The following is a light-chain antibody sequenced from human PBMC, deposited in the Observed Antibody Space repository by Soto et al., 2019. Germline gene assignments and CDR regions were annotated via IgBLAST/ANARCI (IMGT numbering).Light chain of an antibody. Sequence: DIQMTQSPSTLSASVGDRVTITCGASQSISSWLAWYQQKPGKAPKLLIYDASSLESGVPARFSGSGSGTEFTLTISSLQPEDFATYYCQQYNSYSPTFGQGTKVDIK. CDR3: QQYNSYSPT. V-gene: IGKV1-5*01. CDR2: DAS. CDR1: QSISSW. J-gene: IGKJ1*01.